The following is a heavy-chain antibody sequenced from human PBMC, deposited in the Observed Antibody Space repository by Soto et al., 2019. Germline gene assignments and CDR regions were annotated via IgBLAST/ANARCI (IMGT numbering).Heavy chain of an antibody. CDR1: GFTFSNAW. D-gene: IGHD3-9*01. V-gene: IGHV3-23*01. CDR2: ISGSGGST. J-gene: IGHJ5*02. CDR3: AKDLITIEFDP. Sequence: GGSLRLSCAASGFTFSNAWINWVRQAPGKGLEWVSAISGSGGSTYYADSVKGRFTISRDNSKNTLYLQMNSLRAEDTAVYYCAKDLITIEFDPWGQGTLVTVSS.